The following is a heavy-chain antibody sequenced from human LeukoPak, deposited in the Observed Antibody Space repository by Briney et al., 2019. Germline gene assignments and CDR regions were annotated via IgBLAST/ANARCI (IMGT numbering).Heavy chain of an antibody. J-gene: IGHJ4*02. Sequence: ASVKVSCKASGYTFTSYYMHWVRQAPGQGLEWMGIINPSGGSTSYAQKFQGRVTMTRDTSTSTVYMELSSLRSEDTAVYYCARDIAVDGDYVIPPFDYWGPRTLVTVSS. CDR3: ARDIAVDGDYVIPPFDY. D-gene: IGHD4-17*01. V-gene: IGHV1-46*01. CDR1: GYTFTSYY. CDR2: INPSGGST.